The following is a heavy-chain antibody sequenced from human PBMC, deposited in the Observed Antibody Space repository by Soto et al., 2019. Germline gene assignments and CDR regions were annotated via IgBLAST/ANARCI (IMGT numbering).Heavy chain of an antibody. D-gene: IGHD2-15*01. CDR3: ASRYCSGGSCAAGWFDP. V-gene: IGHV1-3*01. Sequence: ASVKVSCTASGYTFTSYAMHWVRQAPGQRLEWMGWINAGNGNTKYSQKFQGRVTITRDTSASTAYMELSSLRSEDTAVYYCASRYCSGGSCAAGWFDPWGQGTLVTVSS. CDR2: INAGNGNT. CDR1: GYTFTSYA. J-gene: IGHJ5*02.